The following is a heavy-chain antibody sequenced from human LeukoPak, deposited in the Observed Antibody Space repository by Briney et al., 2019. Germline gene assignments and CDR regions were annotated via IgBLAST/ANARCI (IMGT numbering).Heavy chain of an antibody. CDR1: GFTFDDYA. V-gene: IGHV3-43D*03. D-gene: IGHD5-18*01. CDR3: ARSQQLPLISHAFDI. CDR2: ISWDGGST. Sequence: GGSLRLSCAASGFTFDDYAMHWVRQVPGKGLEWVSLISWDGGSTYYGDSVKGRFTISRDNAQNSLYLQMNSLRAEDTAVYYCARSQQLPLISHAFDIWGQGTLVTVSP. J-gene: IGHJ3*02.